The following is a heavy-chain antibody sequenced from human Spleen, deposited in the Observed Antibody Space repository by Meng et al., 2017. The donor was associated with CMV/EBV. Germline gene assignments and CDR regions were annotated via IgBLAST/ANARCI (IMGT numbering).Heavy chain of an antibody. Sequence: SVFPFSNYAMSWVRQAPGKGLGWVSAISGGGGSIYYADSVKGRFTISRDNSKNTLYLQMNSLRGEDTAVYYCATSRIVPATGWYFDLWGRGTLVTVSS. CDR1: VFPFSNYA. D-gene: IGHD2-2*01. CDR3: ATSRIVPATGWYFDL. CDR2: ISGGGGSI. J-gene: IGHJ2*01. V-gene: IGHV3-23*01.